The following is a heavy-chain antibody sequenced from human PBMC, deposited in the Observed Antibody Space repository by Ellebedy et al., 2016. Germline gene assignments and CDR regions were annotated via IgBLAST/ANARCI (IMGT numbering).Heavy chain of an antibody. CDR2: ISSSSSYI. J-gene: IGHJ1*01. Sequence: GGSLRLXCAASGFTFSSYSMNWVRQAPGKGLEWVSSISSSSSYIYYADSVKGRFTISRDNSKNTLYLQMNSLRAEDTAVYYCAREGDDSSGYYSAFQYWGQGTLVTVSS. V-gene: IGHV3-21*01. CDR1: GFTFSSYS. D-gene: IGHD3-22*01. CDR3: AREGDDSSGYYSAFQY.